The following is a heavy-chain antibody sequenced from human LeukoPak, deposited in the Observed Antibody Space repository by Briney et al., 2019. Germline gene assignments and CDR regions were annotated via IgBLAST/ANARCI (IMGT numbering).Heavy chain of an antibody. J-gene: IGHJ4*02. D-gene: IGHD3-22*01. CDR1: GYSFSSYW. V-gene: IGHV5-51*01. CDR3: VCGDSSGYYYGLAGY. Sequence: GESLKISCKGSGYSFSSYWIGWVRQMPGKGLEWMGIIYPGESDIRYSPSFQGQVTISADKSIRTAYLQWSSLKASDTAMYYCVCGDSSGYYYGLAGYWGQGTLVTVSS. CDR2: IYPGESDI.